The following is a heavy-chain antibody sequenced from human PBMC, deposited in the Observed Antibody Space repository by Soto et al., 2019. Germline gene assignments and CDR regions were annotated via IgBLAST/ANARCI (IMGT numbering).Heavy chain of an antibody. D-gene: IGHD3-9*01. Sequence: GASVKVSCKASGYTFTSYGISWVRQAPGQGLEWMGWISAYNGNTNYAQKLQGRVTMTTDTSTSTAYMELRSLRSDDTAVYYCARFDWLFAYYYMDVWGKGTTVTVSS. J-gene: IGHJ6*03. CDR1: GYTFTSYG. CDR3: ARFDWLFAYYYMDV. CDR2: ISAYNGNT. V-gene: IGHV1-18*01.